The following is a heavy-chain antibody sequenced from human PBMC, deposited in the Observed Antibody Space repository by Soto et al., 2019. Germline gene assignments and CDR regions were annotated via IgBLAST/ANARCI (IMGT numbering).Heavy chain of an antibody. J-gene: IGHJ4*02. V-gene: IGHV4-59*08. CDR2: IYYSGST. D-gene: IGHD6-13*01. CDR3: ARSIAAAGGLDY. CDR1: GGSISSYY. Sequence: SETLSLTCTVPGGSISSYYWSWIRQPPGKGLEWIGYIYYSGSTNYNPSLKSRVTISVDTSKNQFSLKLSSVTAADTAVYYCARSIAAAGGLDYWGQGTLVTVSS.